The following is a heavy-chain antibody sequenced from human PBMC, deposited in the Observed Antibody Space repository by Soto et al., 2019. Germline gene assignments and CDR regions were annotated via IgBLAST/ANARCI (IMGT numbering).Heavy chain of an antibody. CDR2: INHSGST. CDR3: ARQKITGLCDY. V-gene: IGHV4-34*01. CDR1: GGSFSGYY. J-gene: IGHJ4*02. Sequence: QVQLQQWGAGLLKPSETLSLTCAVYGGSFSGYYWTWIRQPPGTGLEWIGEINHSGSTNYTPSLKRRVTISVDPSKNRLSLELTSVTAADTAVYVCARQKITGLCDYWGQGTRVTVSS. D-gene: IGHD2-8*02.